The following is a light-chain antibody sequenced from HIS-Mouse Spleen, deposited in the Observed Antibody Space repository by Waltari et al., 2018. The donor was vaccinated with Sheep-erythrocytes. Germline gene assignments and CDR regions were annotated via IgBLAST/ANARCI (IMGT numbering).Light chain of an antibody. Sequence: QSALTQPRSVSGSPGQSVTISCTGTSSDVGGYNYVSWYQQHPGKAPKLMIYDVSKRPSGVPDRSSGSNSGTTASLTISGLQAEDEADYYCCSYAGSYTFWVFGGGTKLTVL. CDR2: DVS. CDR3: CSYAGSYTFWV. V-gene: IGLV2-11*01. CDR1: SSDVGGYNY. J-gene: IGLJ3*02.